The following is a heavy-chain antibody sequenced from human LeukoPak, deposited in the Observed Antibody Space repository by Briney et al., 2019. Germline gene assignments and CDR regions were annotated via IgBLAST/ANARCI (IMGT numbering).Heavy chain of an antibody. J-gene: IGHJ5*02. D-gene: IGHD1-26*01. CDR2: INPTGGST. CDR3: ARDNSVGDNAWWFDP. V-gene: IGHV1-46*01. CDR1: GYTFTIYY. Sequence: ASVTVSFKASGYTFTIYYMHWVRQAPGQGLEWMGLINPTGGSTGYAQKFQGRVTMTRDMSTSTDYMELSSLRSEDTAIYYCARDNSVGDNAWWFDPWGQGTLSPSPQ.